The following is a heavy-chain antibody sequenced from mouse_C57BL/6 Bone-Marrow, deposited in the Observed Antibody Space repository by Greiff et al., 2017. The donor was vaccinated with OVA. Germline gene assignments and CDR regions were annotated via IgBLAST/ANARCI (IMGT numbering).Heavy chain of an antibody. D-gene: IGHD1-1*01. CDR1: GYTFTDYY. V-gene: IGHV1-76*01. Sequence: VKLVESGAELVRPGASVKLSCKASGYTFTDYYINWVKQRPGQGLEWIARIYPGSGNTYYNEKFKGKATLTAEKSSCTAYMQLSSLTSEDSAVYFCARGDYGGFAYWGQGTLVTVSA. CDR2: IYPGSGNT. CDR3: ARGDYGGFAY. J-gene: IGHJ3*01.